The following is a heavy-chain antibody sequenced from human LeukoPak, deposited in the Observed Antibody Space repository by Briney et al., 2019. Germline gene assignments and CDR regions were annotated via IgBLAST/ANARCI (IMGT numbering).Heavy chain of an antibody. D-gene: IGHD6-13*01. Sequence: ASVKVSCKASGYTFTSYYMHWVRQAPGQGLEWMGIINPSGGSTSYAQKFQGRVTMTRDMSTSTAYMELSRLRSDDTAVYYCARHRKKIIAALDYWGQGTLVTVSS. CDR3: ARHRKKIIAALDY. V-gene: IGHV1-46*01. J-gene: IGHJ4*02. CDR2: INPSGGST. CDR1: GYTFTSYY.